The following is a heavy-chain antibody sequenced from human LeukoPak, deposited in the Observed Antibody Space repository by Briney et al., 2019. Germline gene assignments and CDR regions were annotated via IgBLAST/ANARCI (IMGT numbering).Heavy chain of an antibody. CDR1: RASISPYY. CDR2: VHTSGST. D-gene: IGHD6-13*01. Sequence: SETLSLTCTVSRASISPYYWTWIRQPAGKGLEWIGHVHTSGSTNYNPSFKSRVTMSIDTSTNQFSLKLSSVTAADTAVYYCAREVAGIAAPPFDYWGQGTLVTVSS. J-gene: IGHJ4*02. CDR3: AREVAGIAAPPFDY. V-gene: IGHV4-4*07.